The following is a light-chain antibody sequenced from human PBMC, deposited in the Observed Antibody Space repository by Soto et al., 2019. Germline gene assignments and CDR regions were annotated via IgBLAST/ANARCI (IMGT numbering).Light chain of an antibody. CDR1: ENVRTF. J-gene: IGKJ1*01. CDR3: QQYGSSPRT. V-gene: IGKV3-20*01. Sequence: PGERATLSCRASENVRTFVDWYQQKPGQAPRLLIYGASNRATDIPARFSGSGSGTDFTLTISRLEPEDFAVYYCQQYGSSPRTFGQGTKVDIK. CDR2: GAS.